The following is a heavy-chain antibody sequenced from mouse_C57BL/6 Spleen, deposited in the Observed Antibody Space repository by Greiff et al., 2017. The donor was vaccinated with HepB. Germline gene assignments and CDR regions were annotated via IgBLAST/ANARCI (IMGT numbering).Heavy chain of an antibody. CDR2: ISDGGSYT. Sequence: EVKVVESGGGLVKPGGSLKLSCAASGFTFSSYAMSWVRQTPEKRLEWVATISDGGSYTYYPDNVKGRFTISRDNAKNNLYLQMSHLKSEDTAMYYCAREGTYSRGYFDVWGTGTTVTVSS. D-gene: IGHD3-3*01. CDR3: AREGTYSRGYFDV. J-gene: IGHJ1*03. V-gene: IGHV5-4*01. CDR1: GFTFSSYA.